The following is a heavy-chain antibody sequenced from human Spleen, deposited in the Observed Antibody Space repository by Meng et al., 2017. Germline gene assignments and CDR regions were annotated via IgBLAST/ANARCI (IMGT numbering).Heavy chain of an antibody. CDR3: AKDGWFGDHFDY. Sequence: QVQLPQWGRGLLKPSGTLSLTCAVHGGSFSGYYWSWIRQSPEKGLEWIGEISESGSTNYNPTLKSRVSISVDTSKSEFSLNVRSVTAADTAVYYCAKDGWFGDHFDYWGQGTLVTVSS. J-gene: IGHJ4*02. CDR1: GGSFSGYY. D-gene: IGHD3-10*01. CDR2: ISESGST. V-gene: IGHV4-34*01.